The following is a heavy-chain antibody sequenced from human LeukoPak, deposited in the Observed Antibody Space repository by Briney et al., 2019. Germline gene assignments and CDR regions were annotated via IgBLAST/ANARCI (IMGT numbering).Heavy chain of an antibody. Sequence: SETLSLTCTVSGGSISSYYWSWIRQPAGKGLEWIGEINHSGSTNYNPSLKSRVTISVDTSKNQFSLKLSSVTAADTAVYYCARAGDFWSGYPSRNYMDVWGKGTTVTVSS. V-gene: IGHV4-34*01. CDR2: INHSGST. CDR3: ARAGDFWSGYPSRNYMDV. CDR1: GGSISSYY. D-gene: IGHD3-3*01. J-gene: IGHJ6*03.